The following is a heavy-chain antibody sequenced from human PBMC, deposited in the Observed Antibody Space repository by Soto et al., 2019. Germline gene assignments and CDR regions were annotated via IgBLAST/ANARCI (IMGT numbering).Heavy chain of an antibody. D-gene: IGHD6-6*01. CDR3: TRDQVIAARPGEEYYYYYYMDV. J-gene: IGHJ6*03. CDR1: GFTFGDYA. Sequence: GGSLRLSCTASGFTFGDYAMSWFRQAPGKGLEWVGFIRSKAYGGTTEYAASVKGRFTISRDDSKSIAYLQMNSLKTEDTAVYYCTRDQVIAARPGEEYYYYYYMDVWGKGTTVTVSS. CDR2: IRSKAYGGTT. V-gene: IGHV3-49*03.